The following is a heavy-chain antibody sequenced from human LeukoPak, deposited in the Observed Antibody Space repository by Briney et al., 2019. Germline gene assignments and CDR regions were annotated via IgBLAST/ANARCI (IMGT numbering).Heavy chain of an antibody. CDR1: GFTFSSYA. Sequence: GGSLRLSCAASGFTFSSYAMSWVRQAPGKGREWVSSISGSGGSTYYGDSVKGRFTISRDNSKNTLYLQMNSLRAEDTAVYYCSAQWLVLGAFDIWGQGTMVTVSP. J-gene: IGHJ3*02. CDR3: SAQWLVLGAFDI. V-gene: IGHV3-23*01. CDR2: ISGSGGST. D-gene: IGHD6-19*01.